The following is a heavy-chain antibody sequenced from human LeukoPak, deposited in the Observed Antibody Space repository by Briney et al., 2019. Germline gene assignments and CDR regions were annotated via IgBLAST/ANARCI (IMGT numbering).Heavy chain of an antibody. J-gene: IGHJ4*02. D-gene: IGHD3-22*01. CDR1: GFTFSSYS. V-gene: IGHV3-21*01. CDR2: ISSSSSYI. CDR3: ARDDFYYYSSGYHRGG. Sequence: PGGSLRLSCAASGFTFSSYSMNWVRQAPGKGLEWVSSISSSSSYIYYADSVKGRFTISRDNAKNSLYLQMNSLRAEDTAVYYCARDDFYYYSSGYHRGGWGQGTLVTVSS.